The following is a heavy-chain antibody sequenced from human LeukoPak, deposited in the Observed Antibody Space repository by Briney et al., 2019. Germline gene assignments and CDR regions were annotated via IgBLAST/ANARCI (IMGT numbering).Heavy chain of an antibody. Sequence: PGGSLRLSCAASGFTFSSYGMHWVRQAPGKGLEWVAVISEDGSNKYYADSVKGRFTISRDNSKSTLYLQMNSLRAEDTAVYYCAKDLEDIVVVVPAPSRYYYYGMDVWGQGTTVTVSS. V-gene: IGHV3-30*18. J-gene: IGHJ6*02. CDR2: ISEDGSNK. CDR3: AKDLEDIVVVVPAPSRYYYYGMDV. D-gene: IGHD2-15*01. CDR1: GFTFSSYG.